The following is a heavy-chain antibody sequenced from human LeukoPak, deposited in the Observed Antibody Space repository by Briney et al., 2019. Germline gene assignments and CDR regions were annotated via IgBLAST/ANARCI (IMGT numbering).Heavy chain of an antibody. V-gene: IGHV4-4*07. CDR1: GEPIGSYF. CDR3: ARDEVYGELYY. D-gene: IGHD3-10*01. J-gene: IGHJ4*02. CDR2: ISASGST. Sequence: SETLSLTCTISGEPIGSYFWSWLRQPAGKGLEWIGRISASGSTYYSPSLKSRVSMSVDKSKDQFSLNLTSLSAADTAIYYCARDEVYGELYYWGQGTLVSVSS.